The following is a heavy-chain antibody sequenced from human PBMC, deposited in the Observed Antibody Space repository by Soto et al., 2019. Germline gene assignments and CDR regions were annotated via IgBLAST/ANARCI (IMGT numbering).Heavy chain of an antibody. V-gene: IGHV1-46*01. CDR1: GYTFSDYR. CDR2: INPSGGTT. J-gene: IGHJ4*02. Sequence: QVQLVQSGAEVTKPGASVKVSCKASGYTFSDYRMHWVRQAPGQGLKWMGIINPSGGTTTYAQKFQGRATMTRDTSTSTFYMDLSSLTSEATAVYYCARDGHHRWLDYWGQRTLVTVSS. CDR3: ARDGHHRWLDY.